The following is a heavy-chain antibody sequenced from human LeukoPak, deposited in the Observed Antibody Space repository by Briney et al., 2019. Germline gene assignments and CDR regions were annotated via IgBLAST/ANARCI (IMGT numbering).Heavy chain of an antibody. J-gene: IGHJ4*02. CDR3: ARDWGYYDSSWGHYFDY. V-gene: IGHV3-48*03. Sequence: GGSLRLSCAASGFTFSSYEMNWVRQAPGKGLEWVSYISSSGSTIYYADSVKGRFTISRDNAKNSLYLQMNSLRAEDTAVYYCARDWGYYDSSWGHYFDYWGQGTLVTVSS. CDR1: GFTFSSYE. D-gene: IGHD3-22*01. CDR2: ISSSGSTI.